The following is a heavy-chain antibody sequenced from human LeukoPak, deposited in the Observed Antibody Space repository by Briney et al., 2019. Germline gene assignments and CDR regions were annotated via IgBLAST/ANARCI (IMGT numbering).Heavy chain of an antibody. V-gene: IGHV4-34*01. CDR1: GDSLGGYS. CDR2: INHSGST. Sequence: SETLSLTCAVYGDSLGGYSWSWIRQAPGKGLEWIGEINHSGSTNYNPSLKSRVTISVDTSKNQFSLKLSSVTAADTAVYYCARDLEIQGFFDYWGQGTLVTVSS. CDR3: ARDLEIQGFFDY. D-gene: IGHD5-24*01. J-gene: IGHJ4*02.